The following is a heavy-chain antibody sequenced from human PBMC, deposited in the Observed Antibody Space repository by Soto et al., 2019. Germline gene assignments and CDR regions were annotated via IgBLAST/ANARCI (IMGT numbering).Heavy chain of an antibody. CDR3: ARQSIAARRDYYYYGMAV. D-gene: IGHD6-6*01. Sequence: PSETLSLTCTVSGGSISSSSYYWGWIRQPPGKGLEWIGSIYYSGSTYYNPSLKSRVTISVDTSKNQFSLKLSSVTAADTAVYYCARQSIAARRDYYYYGMAVWGQGTTVTVSS. V-gene: IGHV4-39*01. J-gene: IGHJ6*02. CDR2: IYYSGST. CDR1: GGSISSSSYY.